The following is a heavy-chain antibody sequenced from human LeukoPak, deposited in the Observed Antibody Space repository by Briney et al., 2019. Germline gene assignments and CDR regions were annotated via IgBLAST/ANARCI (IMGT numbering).Heavy chain of an antibody. CDR1: GYTFTSYA. Sequence: ASVKVSCKASGYTFTSYAMNWVRQAPGQGLEWMGTINPSGGSTSYAQKFQGRVTMTRDTSTSTVYMEVTSLRSEDTAVYYCARGFDGLRLKGQYFDYWGQGTLVTVSS. CDR3: ARGFDGLRLKGQYFDY. V-gene: IGHV1-46*01. J-gene: IGHJ4*02. CDR2: INPSGGST. D-gene: IGHD5/OR15-5a*01.